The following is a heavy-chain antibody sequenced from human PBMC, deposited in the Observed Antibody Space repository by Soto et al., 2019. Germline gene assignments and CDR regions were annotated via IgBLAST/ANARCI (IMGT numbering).Heavy chain of an antibody. CDR2: IHHSGST. J-gene: IGHJ4*02. D-gene: IGHD3-3*01. CDR1: GEAFSDYY. V-gene: IGHV4-34*01. CDR3: VGGKDFWWGDY. Sequence: PSETLSLTCAVSGEAFSDYYWSWIRQPPGKGLEWIAEIHHSGSTRYNPSLRSRVTMSIDTSKNQFSLKLNSVTAADTAVYYCVGGKDFWWGDYWXQGTLVTVSS.